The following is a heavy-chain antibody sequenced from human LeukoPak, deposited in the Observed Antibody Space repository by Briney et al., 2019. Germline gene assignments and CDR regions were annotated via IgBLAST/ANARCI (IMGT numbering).Heavy chain of an antibody. Sequence: GGSLRLSCAASGFTVSSNYMSWVRQARGKGLEWVSVIYSGGSTYYADSVKGRFTISRDNSKNTLYLQMNSLRDEDTAVYYCARDQSSGWFYFDYWGQGTLVTVSS. J-gene: IGHJ4*02. CDR1: GFTVSSNY. V-gene: IGHV3-53*01. CDR3: ARDQSSGWFYFDY. D-gene: IGHD6-19*01. CDR2: IYSGGST.